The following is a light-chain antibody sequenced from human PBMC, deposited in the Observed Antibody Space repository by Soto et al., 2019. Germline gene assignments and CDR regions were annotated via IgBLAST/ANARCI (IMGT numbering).Light chain of an antibody. CDR1: NSDVGGYNY. Sequence: QSVVTQPPSASGSLGQSVIISCTGTNSDVGGYNYVSWYQQHPGKAPKLMIFEVNKRPSGVPDRFSGSKSGNTASLTVSGLQAEDEAHYYCSSYAGSNNLVFGGGTQLTVL. V-gene: IGLV2-8*01. J-gene: IGLJ2*01. CDR2: EVN. CDR3: SSYAGSNNLV.